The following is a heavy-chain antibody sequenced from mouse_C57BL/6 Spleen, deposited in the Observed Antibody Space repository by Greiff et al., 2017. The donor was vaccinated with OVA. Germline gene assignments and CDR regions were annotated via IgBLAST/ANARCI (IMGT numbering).Heavy chain of an antibody. Sequence: VQLQQSGAELARPGASVKMSCKASGYTFTSYTLHWVKQRPGQGLAWIGSINPSSGYTTYNQKFKDKATLTADKSSSTAYRQLSSLTSEASAVYYCARADYWDSWCYFDVWGTGTSGTAST. J-gene: IGHJ1*03. D-gene: IGHD4-1*01. CDR1: GYTFTSYT. CDR3: ARADYWDSWCYFDV. V-gene: IGHV1-4*01. CDR2: INPSSGYT.